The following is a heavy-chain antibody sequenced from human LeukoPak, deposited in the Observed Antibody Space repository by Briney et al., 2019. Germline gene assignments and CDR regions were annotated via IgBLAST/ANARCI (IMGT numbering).Heavy chain of an antibody. CDR2: ISGSGGST. D-gene: IGHD3-9*01. V-gene: IGHV3-23*01. CDR1: GFTFSSYA. J-gene: IGHJ4*02. CDR3: AKAEDYDILTGWADY. Sequence: HPGGSLRLSCAASGFTFSSYAMSWVRQAPGKGLEWVSAISGSGGSTYYADSVKGRFTISRDNPKNTLYLQMNSLRAEDTAVYYCAKAEDYDILTGWADYWGQGTLVTVSS.